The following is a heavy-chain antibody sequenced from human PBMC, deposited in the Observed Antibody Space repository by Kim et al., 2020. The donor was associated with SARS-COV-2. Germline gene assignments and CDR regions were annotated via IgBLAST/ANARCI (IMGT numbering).Heavy chain of an antibody. V-gene: IGHV3-9*01. CDR2: ISWNSGSR. CDR3: AKEQTLSSGRIFDY. J-gene: IGHJ4*02. CDR1: GFTFDDYA. D-gene: IGHD6-19*01. Sequence: GGSLRLSCAASGFTFDDYAMHWVRQAPGKGLEWVSGISWNSGSRGYADSVKGRFTISRDNAKNSLYLQMNSLRAEDTALYYCAKEQTLSSGRIFDYWGQGTLVTVSS.